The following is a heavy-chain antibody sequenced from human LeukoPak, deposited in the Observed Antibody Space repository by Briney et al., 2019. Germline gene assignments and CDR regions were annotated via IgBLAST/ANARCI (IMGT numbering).Heavy chain of an antibody. V-gene: IGHV4-59*01. CDR1: GGSISSYY. D-gene: IGHD3-10*01. J-gene: IGHJ4*02. CDR2: IYYSGST. CDR3: ARVSRDGSSSRITIAPLQHYYFDY. Sequence: SETLSLTCTVSGGSISSYYWSWIRQPPGKGLEWIGYIYYSGSTNYNPSLRSRVTISVDTSKNQFSLKLSSVTAADTAVYYCARVSRDGSSSRITIAPLQHYYFDYWGQGTLVTVSS.